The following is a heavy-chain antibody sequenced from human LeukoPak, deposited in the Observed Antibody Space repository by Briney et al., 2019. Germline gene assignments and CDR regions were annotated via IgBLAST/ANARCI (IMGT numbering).Heavy chain of an antibody. CDR1: GFTFSSYE. CDR3: ARVRSYFYYYYMDV. CDR2: INSVGSPP. Sequence: PGGSLRLSCEGSGFTFSSYEMNWVRQAPGKGLDWVSSINSVGSPPSYADSVKGRFTISRDNDKNSLYLQMNSLRAEDTAVYYCARVRSYFYYYYMDVWGKGTMVTVSS. J-gene: IGHJ6*03. V-gene: IGHV3-48*03. D-gene: IGHD3-10*01.